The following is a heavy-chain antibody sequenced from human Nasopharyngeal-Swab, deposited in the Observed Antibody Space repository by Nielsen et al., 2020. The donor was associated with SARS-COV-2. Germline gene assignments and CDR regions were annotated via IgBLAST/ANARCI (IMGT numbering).Heavy chain of an antibody. CDR3: SRGAHISSSGVGNWFDP. Sequence: IRPPPGKGLEWIGEINHSGSTNYNPSLKRRVTISVDTSKNQLSLKLSSVTAADTAVYYCSRGAHISSSGVGNWFDPWGQGTLVTVSS. V-gene: IGHV4-34*01. CDR2: INHSGST. D-gene: IGHD6-6*01. J-gene: IGHJ5*02.